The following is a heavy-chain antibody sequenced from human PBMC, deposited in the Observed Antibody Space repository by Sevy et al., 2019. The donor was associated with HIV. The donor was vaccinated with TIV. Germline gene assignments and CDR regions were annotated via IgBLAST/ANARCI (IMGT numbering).Heavy chain of an antibody. Sequence: GGSLRLSCAASGFTFSSYSMNWVRQAPGKGLEWVSSISRSSSYIYCADSVKGRFTISRDNAKNSLYLQMTSLRAEYTAVYYCARDAALSNYYDSSGYPNAFDIWGQGTMVTVSS. J-gene: IGHJ3*02. CDR1: GFTFSSYS. CDR3: ARDAALSNYYDSSGYPNAFDI. V-gene: IGHV3-21*01. CDR2: ISRSSSYI. D-gene: IGHD3-22*01.